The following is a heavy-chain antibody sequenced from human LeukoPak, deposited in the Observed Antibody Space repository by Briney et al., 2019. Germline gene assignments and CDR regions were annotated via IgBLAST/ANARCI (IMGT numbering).Heavy chain of an antibody. D-gene: IGHD3-22*01. Sequence: SETLSFTCTVSGDSISSSYWSWIRQPPGKTLEWIGYIYYTGTTNYNPSLKSRVTMSIDTSKNQFSLNLNSVTAADTAVYYCARGFYDSSGYSNCFDPWDQGTLVTVSS. J-gene: IGHJ5*02. CDR3: ARGFYDSSGYSNCFDP. CDR2: IYYTGTT. V-gene: IGHV4-59*01. CDR1: GDSISSSY.